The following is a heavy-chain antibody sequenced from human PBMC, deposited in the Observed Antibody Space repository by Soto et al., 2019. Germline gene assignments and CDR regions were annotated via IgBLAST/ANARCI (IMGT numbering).Heavy chain of an antibody. J-gene: IGHJ6*02. CDR2: ISTSGSTT. Sequence: QVPLVESGGGLVKPGGSLRLSCAASGFTFSDYYLAWIRQAPGKGPEWLSYISTSGSTTYYADAVKGRFTISRDNADNSVYLQMDSLRAEDTAVYYCARDSRDRHGMDVWGQGTTVTVS. CDR1: GFTFSDYY. CDR3: ARDSRDRHGMDV. V-gene: IGHV3-11*01.